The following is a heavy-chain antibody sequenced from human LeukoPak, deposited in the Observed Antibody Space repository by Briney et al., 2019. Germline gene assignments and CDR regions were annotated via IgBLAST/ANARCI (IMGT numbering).Heavy chain of an antibody. J-gene: IGHJ5*02. Sequence: PGGSLRLSCAASGFTFSSYSMNWVRQAPGKGLEWVSSISSSSSHIYYADSVKGRFTISRDNAKNSLYLQMNSLRAEDTAVYYCASSGYDFWSGYHNWFDPWGQGTLVTVSS. D-gene: IGHD3-3*01. V-gene: IGHV3-21*01. CDR2: ISSSSSHI. CDR1: GFTFSSYS. CDR3: ASSGYDFWSGYHNWFDP.